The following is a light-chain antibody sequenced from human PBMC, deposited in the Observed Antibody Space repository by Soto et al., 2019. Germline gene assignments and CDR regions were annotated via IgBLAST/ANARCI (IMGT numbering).Light chain of an antibody. V-gene: IGKV3-20*01. J-gene: IGKJ4*01. Sequence: EIVLSQSAGALYLSPGERATLSCRASQSVSYYLAWYQQKPGQALRLLIYDASSRATGVPDRFSGSGSGTDFTLTISRLDPEDFAVYYCQHCQPYGDSPPHTSGGGAKVDIK. CDR1: QSVSYY. CDR3: QHCQPYGDSPPHT. CDR2: DAS.